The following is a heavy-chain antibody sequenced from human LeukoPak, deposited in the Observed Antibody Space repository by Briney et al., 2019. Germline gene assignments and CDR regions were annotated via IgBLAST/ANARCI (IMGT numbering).Heavy chain of an antibody. V-gene: IGHV4-39*01. CDR2: IYYSGST. J-gene: IGHJ4*02. Sequence: SATLSLTCTVSGGSISSSSYYCGWIRQPPGKGLEWIGSIYYSGSTYYNPSLKSRVTISVDTSKNQFSLKLSSVTAADTAVYYCARRGYSYGNFDYWGQGTLVTVSS. D-gene: IGHD5-18*01. CDR1: GGSISSSSYY. CDR3: ARRGYSYGNFDY.